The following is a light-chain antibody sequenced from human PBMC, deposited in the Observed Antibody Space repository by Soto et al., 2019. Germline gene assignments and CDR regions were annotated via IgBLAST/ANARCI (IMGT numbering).Light chain of an antibody. J-gene: IGKJ5*01. CDR3: QYYSSSLSIT. CDR1: QSVRNTY. CDR2: GAS. Sequence: ENVLTQSPGILSLSPGERATLSCRASQSVRNTYLAWYQQKPGQAPRLLIHGASSRATGIPDRFSGSGSGTDFTLTISILEPEDFAVYYCQYYSSSLSITFGQGTRLEIK. V-gene: IGKV3-20*01.